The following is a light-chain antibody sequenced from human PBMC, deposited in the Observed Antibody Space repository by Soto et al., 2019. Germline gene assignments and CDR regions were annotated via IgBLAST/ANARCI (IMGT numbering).Light chain of an antibody. V-gene: IGKV3-15*01. CDR2: GAS. CDR1: LSLATN. CDR3: HQYNSGLRT. Sequence: IVMTQSPATLSMSPGDRATLSCRASLSLATNMAWYQQKPGQAPRLLIYGASIRAAGVPGRFIGSGSGTEFTLTIHSLQSEDFAVYYCHQYNSGLRTFGRGTRVEV. J-gene: IGKJ1*01.